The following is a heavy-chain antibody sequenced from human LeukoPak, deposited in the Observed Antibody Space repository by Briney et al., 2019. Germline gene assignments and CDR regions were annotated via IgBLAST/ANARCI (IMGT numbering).Heavy chain of an antibody. CDR2: IYSAGPT. CDR3: GRVSVAGWLPIDY. D-gene: IGHD5-12*01. CDR1: GFIVSNNY. Sequence: GGSLRLSCAASGFIVSNNYMTWVRQAPGKGLEWLSIIYSAGPTDYADSVKGRFAISSDDSKNTVYLQMNSLTAEDTAVYYCGRVSVAGWLPIDYWGQGILVTVSS. V-gene: IGHV3-53*01. J-gene: IGHJ4*02.